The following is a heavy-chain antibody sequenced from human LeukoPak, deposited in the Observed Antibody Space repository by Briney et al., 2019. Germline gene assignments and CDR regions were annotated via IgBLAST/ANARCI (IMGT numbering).Heavy chain of an antibody. J-gene: IGHJ4*02. V-gene: IGHV3-23*01. D-gene: IGHD3-10*01. CDR3: AARKVRGVWFYLDY. Sequence: GGSLRLSCAASGFTVSAYAMAWVRQAPGKGLEWVSTIYDDNTYYADSVKGRFAISTDNSKNTLYLRMNSLRVEDTAVYFCAARKVRGVWFYLDYWGQGTLVTVSS. CDR2: IYDDNT. CDR1: GFTVSAYA.